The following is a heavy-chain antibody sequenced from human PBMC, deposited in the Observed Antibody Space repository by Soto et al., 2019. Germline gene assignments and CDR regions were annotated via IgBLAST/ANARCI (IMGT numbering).Heavy chain of an antibody. CDR3: SRAYDSSGVFYTFLY. V-gene: IGHV3-48*03. J-gene: IGHJ4*02. Sequence: EVQLVESVGGLVQPGGSLRLSCAASGFTFSNYEMNWVRQAPGKGLEWVSYISSSGRTTYYADSVKGRFTISRDDAENSLYLQMSSLRAEDTAVYYCSRAYDSSGVFYTFLYWGLGTLVTVSS. CDR1: GFTFSNYE. D-gene: IGHD3-22*01. CDR2: ISSSGRTT.